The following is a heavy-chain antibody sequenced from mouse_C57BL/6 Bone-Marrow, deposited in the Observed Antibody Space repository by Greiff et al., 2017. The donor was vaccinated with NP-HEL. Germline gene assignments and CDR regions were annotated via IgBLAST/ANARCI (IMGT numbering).Heavy chain of an antibody. Sequence: QVQLQQPGAELVKPGASVKLSCTASGYTFTSYWMHWVKQRPGRGLEWIGRIDPNSGGTKYNEKFKSKATLTVDKHSSTAYMQLSSLTSEDSAVYDCARLGTTVVAYYLDYWGQGTTLTVSS. V-gene: IGHV1-72*01. CDR2: IDPNSGGT. CDR1: GYTFTSYW. CDR3: ARLGTTVVAYYLDY. D-gene: IGHD1-1*01. J-gene: IGHJ2*01.